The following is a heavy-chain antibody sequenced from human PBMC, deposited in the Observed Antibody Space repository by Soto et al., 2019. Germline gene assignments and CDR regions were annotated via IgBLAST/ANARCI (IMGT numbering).Heavy chain of an antibody. CDR1: GGSISSFF. CDR2: IDHSGST. Sequence: QVQVRESGPGLVKPSETLSLVCTVSGGSISSFFWSWIRQPPGQGLEWIGFIDHSGSTAYNPSLRSRATISVDTSKNHLSLKLNSVTAADTAMYYCARDLGGPPFNGRMNWFDPWGQGTLVIVSS. V-gene: IGHV4-59*01. CDR3: ARDLGGPPFNGRMNWFDP. J-gene: IGHJ5*02. D-gene: IGHD1-26*01.